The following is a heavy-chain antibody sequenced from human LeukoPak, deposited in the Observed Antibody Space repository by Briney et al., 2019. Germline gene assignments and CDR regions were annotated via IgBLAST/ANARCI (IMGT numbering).Heavy chain of an antibody. J-gene: IGHJ4*02. CDR1: GYSFTSYW. Sequence: GESLKISCKGSGYSFTSYWIGWVRQMPGKGLEWMGIIYPGDSDTRYGPSFQGQVTISADKSISTAYLQWSSLKASDTAMYYCAIQGSSIAVTVDYWGQGTLVTVSS. D-gene: IGHD6-19*01. CDR3: AIQGSSIAVTVDY. CDR2: IYPGDSDT. V-gene: IGHV5-51*01.